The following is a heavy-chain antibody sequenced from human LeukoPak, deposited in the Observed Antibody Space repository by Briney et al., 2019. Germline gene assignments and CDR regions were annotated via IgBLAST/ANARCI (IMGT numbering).Heavy chain of an antibody. CDR3: ARSLPDYYDSSGYYPGFDP. Sequence: ASVKVSCKASGYTFTGYYMHWVRQAPGQGLEWMGWINPNSGGTNYAQKFQGWVTMTRDTSISTAYMELSRLRSDDTAVYYCARSLPDYYDSSGYYPGFDPWGQGTLVTVSS. CDR2: INPNSGGT. D-gene: IGHD3-22*01. J-gene: IGHJ5*02. V-gene: IGHV1-2*04. CDR1: GYTFTGYY.